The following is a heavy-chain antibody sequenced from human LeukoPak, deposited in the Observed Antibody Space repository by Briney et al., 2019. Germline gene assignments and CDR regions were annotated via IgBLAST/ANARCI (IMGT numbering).Heavy chain of an antibody. D-gene: IGHD3-10*01. CDR1: GGSIGNYY. CDR3: ARRHPYYYGSGTYSRED. J-gene: IGHJ4*02. Sequence: SETLSLTCTVSGGSIGNYYWNWIRQPAGKGLEWIGRISTSGTTNYHPSLKSRVALSLDTSKNQFALNLRSVTAADTAIYFCARRHPYYYGSGTYSREDWGQGTLVTVSS. CDR2: ISTSGTT. V-gene: IGHV4-4*07.